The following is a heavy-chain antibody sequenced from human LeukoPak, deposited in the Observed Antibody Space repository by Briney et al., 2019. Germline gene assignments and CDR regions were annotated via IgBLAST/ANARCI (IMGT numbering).Heavy chain of an antibody. CDR2: IYPGESDT. V-gene: IGHV5-51*01. D-gene: IGHD3-22*01. Sequence: GESLKISCRGFGYSFTSYWIGWVRQMPGKGLGWMGVIYPGESDTRYSTSFQGQFTISADKSISTDYLQWSSLQASDTAMYYCARRLDYYDSSGYYLPTDSDFDYWGQGTLVTVSS. CDR1: GYSFTSYW. CDR3: ARRLDYYDSSGYYLPTDSDFDY. J-gene: IGHJ4*02.